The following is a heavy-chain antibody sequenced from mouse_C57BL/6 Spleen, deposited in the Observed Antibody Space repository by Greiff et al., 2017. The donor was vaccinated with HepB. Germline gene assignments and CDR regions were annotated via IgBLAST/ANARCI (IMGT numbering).Heavy chain of an antibody. CDR3: TQSSSGYGRPLAY. J-gene: IGHJ3*01. V-gene: IGHV14-4*01. D-gene: IGHD1-1*01. CDR1: GFNIKDDY. Sequence: EVQLQESGAELVRPGASVKLSCTASGFNIKDDYMHWVKQRPEQGLEWIGWIDPENGDTEYASKFQGKATITADTSSNTAYLQLSSLTSEDTAVYYCTQSSSGYGRPLAYWGQGTLVTVSA. CDR2: IDPENGDT.